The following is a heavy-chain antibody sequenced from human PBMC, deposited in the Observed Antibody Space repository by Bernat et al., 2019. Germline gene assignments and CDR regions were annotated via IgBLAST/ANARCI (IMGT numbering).Heavy chain of an antibody. D-gene: IGHD3-16*01. CDR1: GGSISSGSYY. J-gene: IGHJ3*02. Sequence: QVQLQESGPGLVKPSQTLSLTCTVSGGSISSGSYYWSWIRQPAGKGLEWIGRIYTSGSTNYNPSLKSRVTISVDTSKNQFSLKLSSVTAADTAVYYCASPRSGGAEHDAFDIWGQGTMVTVSS. CDR3: ASPRSGGAEHDAFDI. V-gene: IGHV4-61*02. CDR2: IYTSGST.